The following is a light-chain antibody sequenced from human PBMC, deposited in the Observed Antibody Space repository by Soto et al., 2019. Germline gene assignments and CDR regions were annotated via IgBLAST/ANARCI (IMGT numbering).Light chain of an antibody. J-gene: IGLJ1*01. Sequence: QAVVTQPASVSGSPGQTITISCTGTSSDVGGYNYVSWYQQHPGKAPKLMIYEVSNRPSGVSNRFSGSKSDNTASLTISGLQAEDEADYYCSSYRSSSTVFGNGTKVTVL. CDR3: SSYRSSSTV. CDR1: SSDVGGYNY. CDR2: EVS. V-gene: IGLV2-14*01.